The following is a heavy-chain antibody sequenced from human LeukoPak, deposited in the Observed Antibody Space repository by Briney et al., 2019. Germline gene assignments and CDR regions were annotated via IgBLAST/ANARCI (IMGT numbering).Heavy chain of an antibody. Sequence: SETLSLTCTVSGGSISSGGYYWSWIRQPPGKGLEWIGYIYHSGSTYYNPSLKSRVTISVDRSKNQFSLKLSSVTAADTAVYYCARPSYSSSSGPDDYWGQGTLVTVSS. CDR3: ARPSYSSSSGPDDY. CDR2: IYHSGST. J-gene: IGHJ4*02. V-gene: IGHV4-30-2*01. CDR1: GGSISSGGYY. D-gene: IGHD6-6*01.